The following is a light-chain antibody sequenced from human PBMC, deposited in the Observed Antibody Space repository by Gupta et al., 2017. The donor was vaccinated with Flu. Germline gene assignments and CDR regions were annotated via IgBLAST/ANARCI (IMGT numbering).Light chain of an antibody. CDR2: SNT. CDR1: SSNIGRYT. CDR3: VTWDDSLNGPV. V-gene: IGLV1-44*01. Sequence: QSVLTQPPSASGTPGQRVTISCSGSSSNIGRYTVHWYHQAPGTAPKLLIHSNTQRPSGVPDRFSGSKSGTSASLAISGLQSEDDGNYYCVTWDDSLNGPVFGGGIRLTVL. J-gene: IGLJ3*02.